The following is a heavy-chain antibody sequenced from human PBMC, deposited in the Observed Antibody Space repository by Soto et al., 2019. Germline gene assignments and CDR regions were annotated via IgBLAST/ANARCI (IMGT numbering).Heavy chain of an antibody. V-gene: IGHV4-38-2*01. CDR1: GHSISSGYY. J-gene: IGHJ4*02. D-gene: IGHD3-10*01. CDR2: FYHSGST. CDR3: ARGEYYGSGNYFDY. Sequence: QVQLQESGPGLVKPSETLSLTCAVSGHSISSGYYWGWIRQPPGKGLEWIGSFYHSGSTYYNPSLKRRVTRSVDTSKNQFSLKLSSVTAADTAVYYCARGEYYGSGNYFDYWGQGTLVTVSS.